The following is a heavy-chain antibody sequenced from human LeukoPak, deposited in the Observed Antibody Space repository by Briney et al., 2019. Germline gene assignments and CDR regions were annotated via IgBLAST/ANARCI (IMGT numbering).Heavy chain of an antibody. CDR1: GGSFGGYY. CDR2: INHSGST. V-gene: IGHV4-34*01. D-gene: IGHD7-27*01. J-gene: IGHJ4*02. CDR3: ARGLGFDY. Sequence: SETLSLTCAVYGGSFGGYYWSWIRQPPGKGLEWIGEINHSGSTNYNPSLKSRVTISVDTSKNQFSLKLSSVTAADTAVYYCARGLGFDYWGQGTLVTVSS.